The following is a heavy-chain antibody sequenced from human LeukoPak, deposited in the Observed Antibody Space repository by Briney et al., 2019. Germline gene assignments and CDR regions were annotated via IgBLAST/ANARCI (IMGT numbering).Heavy chain of an antibody. CDR2: ISAYNGNT. CDR1: GYTFTSYG. J-gene: IGHJ6*03. V-gene: IGHV1-18*01. CDR3: ARGPPIVVVITTLYYYYYMDV. D-gene: IGHD3-22*01. Sequence: ASVKVSCKASGYTFTSYGISWVRQAPGQGLEWMGWISAYNGNTNYAQKLPGRVTMTTDTSTSTAYMELRSLRSDDTAVYYCARGPPIVVVITTLYYYYYMDVWGKGTTVTVSS.